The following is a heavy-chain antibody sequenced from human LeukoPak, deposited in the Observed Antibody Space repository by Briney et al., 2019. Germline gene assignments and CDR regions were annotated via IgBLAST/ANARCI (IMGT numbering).Heavy chain of an antibody. J-gene: IGHJ5*02. V-gene: IGHV3-30-3*01. CDR2: ISYDGSNK. D-gene: IGHD3-10*01. CDR3: ARVINNWFDP. Sequence: GGSLRLSCAASGFTFSSYAMHWVRQAPGKGLEWVAVISYDGSNKYYADSVKGRFTISRDNSKNTLYLQTNSLRAEDTAVYYCARVINNWFDPWGQGTLVTVSS. CDR1: GFTFSSYA.